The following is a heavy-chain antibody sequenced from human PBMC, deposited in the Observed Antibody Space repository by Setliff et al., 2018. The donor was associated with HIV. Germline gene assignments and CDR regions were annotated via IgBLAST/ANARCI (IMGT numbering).Heavy chain of an antibody. V-gene: IGHV1-18*04. CDR2: ISVNKGHT. D-gene: IGHD3-22*01. CDR1: GYPFNTYD. Sequence: ASVKVSCKASGYPFNTYDITWVRQAPGQGLEWMGWISVNKGHTNYAQKFQDRVTMATDTSTSTAYMELTGLRSDDTAAYYCARDDSSGYYPSWAFDIWGQGTMVTVSS. CDR3: ARDDSSGYYPSWAFDI. J-gene: IGHJ3*02.